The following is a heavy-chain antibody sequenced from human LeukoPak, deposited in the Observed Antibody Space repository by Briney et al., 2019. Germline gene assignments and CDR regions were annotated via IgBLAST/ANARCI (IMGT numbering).Heavy chain of an antibody. CDR3: AYSSGWSYYFDY. CDR2: ISAYNGNT. D-gene: IGHD6-19*01. J-gene: IGHJ4*02. V-gene: IGHV1-18*01. Sequence: ASVKVPCKASGYTFTSYGIRWVRQAPGQGLEWMGWISAYNGNTNYAQKLQGRLTMTTDTSTSTAYMELRSLRSDDTAVYYCAYSSGWSYYFDYWGQGTLVTVSS. CDR1: GYTFTSYG.